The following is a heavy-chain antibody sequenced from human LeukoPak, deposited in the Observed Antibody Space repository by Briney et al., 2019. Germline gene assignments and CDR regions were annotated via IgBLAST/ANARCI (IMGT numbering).Heavy chain of an antibody. CDR1: GGTFSSYA. D-gene: IGHD4-23*01. Sequence: SCKASGGTFSSYAMSWVRQAPGKGLEWVSAISGSGGSTYYADSVKGRFTISRDNSKNTLYLQMNSLRAEDTAVYYCAKDTDGGNDYWGQGTLVTVSS. V-gene: IGHV3-23*01. J-gene: IGHJ4*02. CDR2: ISGSGGST. CDR3: AKDTDGGNDY.